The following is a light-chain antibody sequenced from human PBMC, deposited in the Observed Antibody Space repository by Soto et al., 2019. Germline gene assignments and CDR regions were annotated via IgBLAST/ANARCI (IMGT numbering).Light chain of an antibody. Sequence: SYELTQPPSVSVSPGQTASISCSGNKLGDKYANWYHQRPGQSPVLVIYQDRKRPSGIPERFSGSNSGDTATLTISGTQAMDEADYYCQAWDSSTAVVFGGGTKLTVL. J-gene: IGLJ3*02. CDR3: QAWDSSTAVV. V-gene: IGLV3-1*01. CDR2: QDR. CDR1: KLGDKY.